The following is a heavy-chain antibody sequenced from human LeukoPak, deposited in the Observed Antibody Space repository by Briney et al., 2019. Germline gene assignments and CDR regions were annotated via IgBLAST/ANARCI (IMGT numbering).Heavy chain of an antibody. CDR2: IYHGGST. V-gene: IGHV4-38-2*02. CDR3: ARGGLISLANTPLGAFDI. Sequence: SETLSLSCTVSDYSISSDYYWGWIRQPPGKGLEWIGSIYHGGSTYYNPSLKSRVTISVDTSKNQFSLQLNSVTPEDTAVYYCARGGLISLANTPLGAFDIWGQGTMVSVSS. CDR1: DYSISSDYY. D-gene: IGHD1-26*01. J-gene: IGHJ3*02.